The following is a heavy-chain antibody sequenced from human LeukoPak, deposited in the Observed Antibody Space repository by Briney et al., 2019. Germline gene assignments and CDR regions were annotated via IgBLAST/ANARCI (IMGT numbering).Heavy chain of an antibody. CDR2: INNDGSFT. J-gene: IGHJ1*01. CDR1: GFTFSEAW. Sequence: GGSLRLSCAASGFTFSEAWMHWVRQAPGKGLVWVSRINNDGSFTKYADSVKGRFTISRDNAKNTLSLQMNSLRAEDTAVYYCARVSGPGMNEYFCLWGQGTLVTVSS. CDR3: ARVSGPGMNEYFCL. D-gene: IGHD3-10*01. V-gene: IGHV3-74*01.